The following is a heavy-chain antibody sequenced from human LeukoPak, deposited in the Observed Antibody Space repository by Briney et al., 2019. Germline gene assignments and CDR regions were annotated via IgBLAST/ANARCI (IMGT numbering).Heavy chain of an antibody. CDR3: ARQEGFSSGWGFDY. V-gene: IGHV4-30-2*01. CDR1: GGSISSGGYS. CDR2: IYHSGST. D-gene: IGHD6-19*01. Sequence: PSETLSLTCAVSGGSISSGGYSWSWIRQPPGKGLEWIGYIYHSGSTYYNPSLKSRVTISVDRSKNQFSLKLSSVTAADTAVYYCARQEGFSSGWGFDYWGQGTLVTVSS. J-gene: IGHJ4*02.